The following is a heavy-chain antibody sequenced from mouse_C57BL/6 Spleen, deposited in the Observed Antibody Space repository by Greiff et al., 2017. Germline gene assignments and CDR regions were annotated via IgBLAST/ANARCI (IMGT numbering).Heavy chain of an antibody. V-gene: IGHV1-15*01. D-gene: IGHD2-2*01. CDR1: GYTFTDYE. J-gene: IGHJ4*01. Sequence: QVQLQQSGAELVRPGASVTLSCKASGYTFTDYEMHWVKQTPVHGLEWIGAIDPETGGTAYTQKFKGKAILTADKSSSTAYMELRSLTSEDSAVYYCTRGNYGYDVGYAMDYWGQGTSVTVSS. CDR2: IDPETGGT. CDR3: TRGNYGYDVGYAMDY.